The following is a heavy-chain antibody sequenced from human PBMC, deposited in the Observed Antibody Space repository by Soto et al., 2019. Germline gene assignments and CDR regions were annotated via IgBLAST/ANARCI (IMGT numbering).Heavy chain of an antibody. CDR2: VHSDGTTT. J-gene: IGHJ4*02. CDR3: AKGGPRIIVAAANFFDY. V-gene: IGHV3-23*03. Sequence: PGGSLRLSCAASGFTFSNYAMSWVRQAPGKGLVWVSRVHSDGTTTYYADSVKGRFTISRDNARNTLYLQMNSLRAEDTAVYYCAKGGPRIIVAAANFFDYWGQGTLVTVSS. D-gene: IGHD2-2*01. CDR1: GFTFSNYA.